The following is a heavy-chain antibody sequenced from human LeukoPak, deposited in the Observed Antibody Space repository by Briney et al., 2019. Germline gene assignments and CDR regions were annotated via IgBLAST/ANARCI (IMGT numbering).Heavy chain of an antibody. Sequence: PGGSLRLSCAASGFTFGVTWMNWVRQVPGQGLEWVANIKQDGSEKFYVGSVKGRFTISRDNGKSSLYLQMNSLRAEDTALYYCATSYDMGWLIGYWGQGTLVTVSS. CDR3: ATSYDMGWLIGY. J-gene: IGHJ4*02. D-gene: IGHD3/OR15-3a*01. CDR1: GFTFGVTW. CDR2: IKQDGSEK. V-gene: IGHV3-7*03.